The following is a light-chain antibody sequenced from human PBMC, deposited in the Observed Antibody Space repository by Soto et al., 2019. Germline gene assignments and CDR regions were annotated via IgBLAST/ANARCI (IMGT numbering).Light chain of an antibody. CDR3: QSYGSSRT. CDR1: QTVRNNY. Sequence: EFVLTQSPGTLSLSPGERATLSCRASQTVRNNYLAWYQQKPGQAPRLLIYDASSRATGIPDRFSGSGSGTDFTLSIRRLEPEDFAVDYCQSYGSSRTFGHGTKLDIK. CDR2: DAS. V-gene: IGKV3-20*01. J-gene: IGKJ1*01.